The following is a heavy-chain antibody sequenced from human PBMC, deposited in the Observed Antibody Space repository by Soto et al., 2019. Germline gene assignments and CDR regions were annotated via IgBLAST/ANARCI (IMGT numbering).Heavy chain of an antibody. CDR1: GFTFSSYG. CDR2: ISYDGSNK. J-gene: IGHJ4*02. V-gene: IGHV3-30*03. CDR3: AYTGGNYNLWSGSFDN. Sequence: GGSLRLSCAASGFTFSSYGMHWVRQAPGKGLEWVAVISYDGSNKYYADSVKGRFTISRDNSKNTLYLQMNSLRAEDTAVYYCAYTGGNYNLWSGSFDNGCQETLVNVSS. D-gene: IGHD3-3*01.